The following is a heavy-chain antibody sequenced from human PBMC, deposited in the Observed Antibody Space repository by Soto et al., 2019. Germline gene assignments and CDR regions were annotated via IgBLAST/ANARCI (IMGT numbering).Heavy chain of an antibody. J-gene: IGHJ4*02. CDR3: AKDRVDYGDYRGLDY. CDR1: GFTFSSYA. CDR2: ISGSGTNR. D-gene: IGHD4-17*01. Sequence: EVQLLESGGGLAQPGGSLRLSCAASGFTFSSYAMTWVRQAPGKGLEWVSAISGSGTNRYYADSVKGRFTISRDKSKNTLYLPMNSLRAEDTAVYYCAKDRVDYGDYRGLDYWGQGTLVTVSS. V-gene: IGHV3-23*01.